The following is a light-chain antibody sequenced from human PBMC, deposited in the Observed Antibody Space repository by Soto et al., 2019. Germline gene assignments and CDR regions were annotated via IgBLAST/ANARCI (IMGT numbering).Light chain of an antibody. CDR2: GTS. V-gene: IGKV3-20*01. J-gene: IGKJ1*01. CDR1: QSVSSSY. CDR3: QQYDSSSWT. Sequence: EIGLTQSPGTLSLSPGERATLSCRASQSVSSSYLAWYQQKPGQAPRLLIYGTSSRATAIPDRFSGSGSGTDFTLTISRLEPEDFAVYYGQQYDSSSWTFGQGTKVEIK.